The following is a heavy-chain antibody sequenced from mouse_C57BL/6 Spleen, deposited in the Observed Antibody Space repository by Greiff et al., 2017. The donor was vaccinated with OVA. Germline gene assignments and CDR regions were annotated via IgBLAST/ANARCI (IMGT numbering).Heavy chain of an antibody. CDR2: IDPSDSYT. CDR3: ARDLYYSNFAMDY. J-gene: IGHJ4*01. V-gene: IGHV1-59*01. D-gene: IGHD2-5*01. Sequence: VQLQQSGAELVRPGTSVKLSCKASGYTFTSYWMHWVKQRPGQGLEWIGVIDPSDSYTNYNQKFKGKATLTVDTSSSTAYMQLSSLTSEDSAVYYCARDLYYSNFAMDYWGQGTSVTVSS. CDR1: GYTFTSYW.